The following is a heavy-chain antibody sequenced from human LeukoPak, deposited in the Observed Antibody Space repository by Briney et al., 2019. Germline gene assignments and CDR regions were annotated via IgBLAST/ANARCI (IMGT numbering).Heavy chain of an antibody. CDR3: ARIPRGYSYGYGLDY. J-gene: IGHJ4*02. D-gene: IGHD5-18*01. Sequence: ASVTVSCKASGYTFTGYYMHWVRQAPGQGLEWMGWINPNSGGTNYAQKFQGRVTMTRDTSTSTVYMELSSLRSEDTAVYYCARIPRGYSYGYGLDYWGQGTLVTVSS. V-gene: IGHV1-2*02. CDR2: INPNSGGT. CDR1: GYTFTGYY.